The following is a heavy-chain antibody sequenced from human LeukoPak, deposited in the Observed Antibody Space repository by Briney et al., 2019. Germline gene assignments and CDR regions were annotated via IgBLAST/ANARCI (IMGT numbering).Heavy chain of an antibody. J-gene: IGHJ3*01. CDR2: VYYKGDT. V-gene: IGHV4-59*08. Sequence: PSETLSLTCSVPGGSTTGYFWTWLRQPPGKGPEWIGYVYYKGDTSYSPSLDSRVSISVDTSKKYFSLKLNSVTAADTAMYYCARHVTVTYDAFDLWGQGTMVTVSS. CDR1: GGSTTGYF. D-gene: IGHD4-11*01. CDR3: ARHVTVTYDAFDL.